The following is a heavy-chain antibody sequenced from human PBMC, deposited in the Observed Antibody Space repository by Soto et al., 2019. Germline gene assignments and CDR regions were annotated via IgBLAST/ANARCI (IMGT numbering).Heavy chain of an antibody. CDR3: ARLQIAVDAFDI. V-gene: IGHV4-39*01. D-gene: IGHD6-19*01. J-gene: IGHJ3*02. CDR2: IYYSGST. CDR1: GGSISSSSYY. Sequence: PSETLSLTCTVSGGSISSSSYYWGWIRQPPGKGLEWIGSIYYSGSTYYNPSLKSRVTISVDTSKNQFSLKLSSVTAADTAVYYCARLQIAVDAFDIWGQGTMVTVSS.